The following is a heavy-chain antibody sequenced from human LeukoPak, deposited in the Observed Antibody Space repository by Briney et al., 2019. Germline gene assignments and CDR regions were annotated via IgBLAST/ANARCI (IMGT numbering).Heavy chain of an antibody. CDR2: INHSGST. D-gene: IGHD4-17*01. CDR1: GESFSGYF. J-gene: IGHJ3*02. V-gene: IGHV4-34*01. CDR3: ARATTGLAFDI. Sequence: SETLSLTCAVYGESFSGYFWSWIRQPPGKGLEWIGEINHSGSTNYNPSLKSRVTISVDTSKNQFSLKLSSVTAADTAVYYCARATTGLAFDIWGQGTMVTVSS.